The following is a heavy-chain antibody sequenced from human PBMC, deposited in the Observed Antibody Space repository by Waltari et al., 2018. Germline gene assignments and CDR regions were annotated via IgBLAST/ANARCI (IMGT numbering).Heavy chain of an antibody. D-gene: IGHD5-12*01. J-gene: IGHJ4*02. V-gene: IGHV4-34*02. CDR1: DDSFSKYY. CDR2: INRSGST. Sequence: QVQLQQWGAGLLKPSETLSVTCEVFDDSFSKYYWVWIRQSPGKGLGWIGEINRSGSTNYNPSLKVRVTISLDMSRKPVSLMVTSVTAADTAVYYCAREYSSFEPIFDYWGRGTLVTVSS. CDR3: AREYSSFEPIFDY.